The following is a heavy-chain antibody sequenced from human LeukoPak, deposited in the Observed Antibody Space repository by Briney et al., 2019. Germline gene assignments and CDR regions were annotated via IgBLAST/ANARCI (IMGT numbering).Heavy chain of an antibody. Sequence: SETLSLTCTVSGGSISSYYWSWIRQPAGKGLEWIGRIYTSGSTNYNPSLKSRVTISVDKSKNQFSLKLSSVTAADTAVYYRAREPGYSGSFDYWGQGTLVTVSS. CDR3: AREPGYSGSFDY. D-gene: IGHD3-9*01. V-gene: IGHV4-4*07. J-gene: IGHJ4*02. CDR1: GGSISSYY. CDR2: IYTSGST.